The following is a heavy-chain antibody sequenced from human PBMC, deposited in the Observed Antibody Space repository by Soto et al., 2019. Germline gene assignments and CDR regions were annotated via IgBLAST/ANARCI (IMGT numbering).Heavy chain of an antibody. D-gene: IGHD5-12*01. Sequence: GGSLRLSCASSGFTFSSYAMSWVRQAPGKGLEWVSAISGSGGSTYYADSVKGRFTISRDNSKNTLYLQMNSLRAEDTAVYYCAYREYSGYFDYWGQGTLVTVSS. J-gene: IGHJ4*02. V-gene: IGHV3-23*01. CDR1: GFTFSSYA. CDR3: AYREYSGYFDY. CDR2: ISGSGGST.